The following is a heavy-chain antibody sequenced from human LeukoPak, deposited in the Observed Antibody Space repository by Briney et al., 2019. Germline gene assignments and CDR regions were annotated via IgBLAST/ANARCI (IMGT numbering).Heavy chain of an antibody. CDR1: GYTFTSYD. CDR3: ARGGIDDILTGYFDY. CDR2: IIPIFGTA. V-gene: IGHV1-69*05. J-gene: IGHJ4*02. Sequence: ASVKVSCKASGYTFTSYDINWVRQATGQGLEWMGGIIPIFGTANYAQKFQGRVTITTDESTSTAYMELSSLRSEDTAVYYCARGGIDDILTGYFDYWGQGTLVTVSS. D-gene: IGHD3-9*01.